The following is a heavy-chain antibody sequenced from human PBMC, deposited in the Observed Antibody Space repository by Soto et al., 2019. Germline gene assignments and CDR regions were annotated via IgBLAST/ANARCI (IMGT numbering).Heavy chain of an antibody. V-gene: IGHV5-51*01. CDR1: GYSFTSYW. CDR2: IYPGDSDT. Sequence: PGESLKISCKGSGYSFTSYWIGWVRQMPGKGLEWMGIIYPGDSDTRYSPSFQGQVTISADKSISTAYLQWSSLKASDTAMYYCATTVTSRSRYYYYGMDVWGQGTTVTVSS. J-gene: IGHJ6*02. CDR3: ATTVTSRSRYYYYGMDV. D-gene: IGHD4-4*01.